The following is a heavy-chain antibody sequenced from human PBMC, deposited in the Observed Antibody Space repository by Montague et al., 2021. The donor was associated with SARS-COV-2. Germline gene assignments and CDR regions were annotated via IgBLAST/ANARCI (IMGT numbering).Heavy chain of an antibody. CDR3: ARDKYYYDSSGYYWAAYYYYGMDV. Sequence: SLRLSCAASGFTFSSYAMHWVRQAPGKGLEWVAVISYDGSNKYYADSVKGRFTISRDNSKNTLYLQMNSLRAEDTAVYNCARDKYYYDSSGYYWAAYYYYGMDVWGQGTTVTVSS. J-gene: IGHJ6*02. CDR1: GFTFSSYA. D-gene: IGHD3-22*01. CDR2: ISYDGSNK. V-gene: IGHV3-30*04.